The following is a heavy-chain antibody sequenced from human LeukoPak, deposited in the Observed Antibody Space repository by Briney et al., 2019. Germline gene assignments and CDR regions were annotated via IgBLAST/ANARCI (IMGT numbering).Heavy chain of an antibody. CDR3: ARAVRRMQH. J-gene: IGHJ1*01. Sequence: GGSLRLSCVTSGFTFSDYYMTWIRQAPGKGLEWVSFMSSSGRTTWYADSVRGRFTISRDNAQNSLYLQMDSLRVEDTAVYFCARAVRRMQHWGQGSLVTVAS. CDR1: GFTFSDYY. V-gene: IGHV3-11*01. D-gene: IGHD6-6*01. CDR2: MSSSGRTT.